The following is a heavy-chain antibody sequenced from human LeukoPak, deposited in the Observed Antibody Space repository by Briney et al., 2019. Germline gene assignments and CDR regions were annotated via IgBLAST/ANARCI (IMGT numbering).Heavy chain of an antibody. D-gene: IGHD3-22*01. CDR2: IIPIFGTA. V-gene: IGHV1-69*13. CDR1: GGTFSSYA. CDR3: ARDWRVGSGYYLEYFQH. J-gene: IGHJ1*01. Sequence: ASVKVSCKASGGTFSSYAISWVRQAPGQGLEWMGGIIPIFGTANYAQKSQGRVTITADESTSTAYMELSSLRSEDTAVYYCARDWRVGSGYYLEYFQHWGQGTLVTVSS.